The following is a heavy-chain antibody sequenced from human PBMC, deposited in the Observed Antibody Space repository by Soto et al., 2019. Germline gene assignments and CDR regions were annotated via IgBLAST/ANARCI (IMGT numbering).Heavy chain of an antibody. J-gene: IGHJ5*01. CDR3: GRSSGSYSKWFDS. Sequence: GPVKVSCKTSRYTFTAYDMHWLRQAPGHGLESLGWTSPKTGGAKYSHTFQGRVSMTRDTSISTAYMELTGLSTDDTHVYYCGRSSGSYSKWFDSGGQGTLVRDSS. CDR2: TSPKTGGA. D-gene: IGHD3-10*01. CDR1: RYTFTAYD. V-gene: IGHV1-2*02.